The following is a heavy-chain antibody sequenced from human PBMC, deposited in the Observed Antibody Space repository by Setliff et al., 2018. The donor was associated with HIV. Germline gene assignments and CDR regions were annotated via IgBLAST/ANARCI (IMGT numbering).Heavy chain of an antibody. CDR1: GGSMSSYY. D-gene: IGHD5-18*01. V-gene: IGHV4-59*12. CDR2: IYYSGST. Sequence: SETLSLTCTVSGGSMSSYYWSWIRQPPGKGLEWVGYIYYSGSTNYNPSLKSRVSISVDTSKNQFSLKMIAVTAADAAVYYCAREGKTALVTKYFDYWGQGTLVTVSS. J-gene: IGHJ4*02. CDR3: AREGKTALVTKYFDY.